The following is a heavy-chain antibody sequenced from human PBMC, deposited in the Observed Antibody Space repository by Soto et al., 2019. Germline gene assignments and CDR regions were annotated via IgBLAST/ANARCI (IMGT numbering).Heavy chain of an antibody. CDR3: TKGAWEDD. CDR1: GFTFSSYT. D-gene: IGHD1-26*01. CDR2: ISAGGGSS. V-gene: IGHV3-23*01. J-gene: IGHJ4*02. Sequence: EVQLLESGGGLVQPGGSLRVSCAASGFTFSSYTMTWVRQAPGKGLEWVSEISAGGGSSHYADSVKGRFTISSDNSRDTLYLQMNTLRPEDTAVYYCTKGAWEDDWGQGALVTVSS.